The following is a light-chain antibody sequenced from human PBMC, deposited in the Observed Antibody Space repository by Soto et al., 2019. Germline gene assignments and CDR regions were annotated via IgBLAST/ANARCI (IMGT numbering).Light chain of an antibody. CDR2: EVN. J-gene: IGLJ2*01. Sequence: QSVLTQPPSVSGAPGQTITISCTGNSGDVGTYNLVSWYQQHPGTAPKLIIFEVNKRPSGVSNRLSGSKSGNTASLAIAGLQADDEAYYHRGSYAGLSTVVFGGGTQLTVL. V-gene: IGLV2-23*02. CDR1: SGDVGTYNL. CDR3: GSYAGLSTVV.